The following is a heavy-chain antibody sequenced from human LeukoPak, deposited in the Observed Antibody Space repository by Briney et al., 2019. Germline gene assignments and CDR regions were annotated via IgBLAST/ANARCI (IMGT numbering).Heavy chain of an antibody. CDR1: GGSFSGYY. D-gene: IGHD2-2*01. Sequence: SETLSLTCAVYGGSFSGYYWSWIRQPPGKGLEWIGEINHSGSTNCNPSLKSRVTISVDTSKNQFSLKLSSVTAADTAVYYCARRPGYCSSTSACWVYYYYGMDVWGQGTTVTVSS. J-gene: IGHJ6*02. CDR2: INHSGST. CDR3: ARRPGYCSSTSACWVYYYYGMDV. V-gene: IGHV4-34*01.